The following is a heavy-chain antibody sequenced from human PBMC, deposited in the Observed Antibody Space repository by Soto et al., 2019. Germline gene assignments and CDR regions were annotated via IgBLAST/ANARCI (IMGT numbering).Heavy chain of an antibody. Sequence: QVQLQESGPGLVKPSETLSLTCTVSGGSVSSGSYYWSWIRQPPGKELEWIGSIYNSGSTNYNPSLKSRVTISVDTSKSQHSLKLTSVTAADTAVYYCARGLGILAMSKFVSPGYYFDYWGPGTLLTVSS. CDR2: IYNSGST. D-gene: IGHD5-12*01. J-gene: IGHJ4*02. CDR3: ARGLGILAMSKFVSPGYYFDY. CDR1: GGSVSSGSYY. V-gene: IGHV4-61*01.